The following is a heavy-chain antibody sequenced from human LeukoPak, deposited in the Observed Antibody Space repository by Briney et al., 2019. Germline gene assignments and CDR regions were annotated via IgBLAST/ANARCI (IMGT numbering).Heavy chain of an antibody. D-gene: IGHD3-10*01. CDR3: ARDRPRWGSGSYNGET. V-gene: IGHV1-18*04. Sequence: GASVKVSCKASGYTFTSYGISWVRQAPGQGLEWMGWISAYNGNTNYAQKLQGRVTMTTDTSTSTAYMELRSLRSDDTAVYYCARDRPRWGSGSYNGETWGQGTLVTVSS. J-gene: IGHJ5*02. CDR1: GYTFTSYG. CDR2: ISAYNGNT.